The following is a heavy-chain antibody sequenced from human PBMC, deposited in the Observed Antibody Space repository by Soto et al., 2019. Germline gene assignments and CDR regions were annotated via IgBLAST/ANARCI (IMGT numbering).Heavy chain of an antibody. Sequence: QVQLQESGPGLVKPSQTLSLTCSVSGGSISSGDYYWNWIRQPPGKGLEWIGYIYYSGNTYYNPSLRSRVTISLYRSENQFYLKLSFVTAADTAVYYCARDRYYGSGTYYNFYYGMDVWGQGTTVTVSS. D-gene: IGHD3-10*01. J-gene: IGHJ6*02. CDR2: IYYSGNT. CDR1: GGSISSGDYY. V-gene: IGHV4-30-4*01. CDR3: ARDRYYGSGTYYNFYYGMDV.